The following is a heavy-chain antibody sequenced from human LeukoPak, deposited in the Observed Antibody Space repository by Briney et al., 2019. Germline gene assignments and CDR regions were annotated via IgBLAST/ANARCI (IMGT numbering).Heavy chain of an antibody. V-gene: IGHV3-74*01. Sequence: GGSLTLSCAASGFTFSSYWMHWVRQGPGKGLVWVSRISTDGSSTDYADSVKGRFTISRDNAKNSLYLQMNSLRAEDTAVYYCARTRRKELPPLYFDLWGRGTLVTVSS. CDR1: GFTFSSYW. D-gene: IGHD1-26*01. J-gene: IGHJ2*01. CDR2: ISTDGSST. CDR3: ARTRRKELPPLYFDL.